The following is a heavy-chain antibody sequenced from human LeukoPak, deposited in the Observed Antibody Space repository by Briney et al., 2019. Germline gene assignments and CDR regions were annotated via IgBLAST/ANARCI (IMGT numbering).Heavy chain of an antibody. CDR2: IYHSGST. Sequence: PSQTLSLTCAVCGGSISSGGYSWSWIRQPPGKCLEWIGYIYHSGSTYYNPSLKSRVTISVDRSKNQFSLRLSSVTAADTAVYYCARDLVFGLVVVPAAIWGQGTLVTVSS. D-gene: IGHD2-2*01. CDR1: GGSISSGGYS. J-gene: IGHJ4*02. CDR3: ARDLVFGLVVVPAAI. V-gene: IGHV4-30-2*01.